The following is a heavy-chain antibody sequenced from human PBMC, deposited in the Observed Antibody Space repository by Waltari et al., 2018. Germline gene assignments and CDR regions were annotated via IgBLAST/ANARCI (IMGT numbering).Heavy chain of an antibody. J-gene: IGHJ4*02. V-gene: IGHV1-69*01. CDR2: IIPIFGTA. CDR1: GGTFSSYA. Sequence: QVQLVQSGAEVKKPGSSVKVSCKASGGTFSSYAISWVRQAPGQGLEWMGGIIPIFGTANYAQKFQGRVTITEDESTSTDYMELSSLRSEDTAVYYCARGGDKEPGFGELVGDFDYWGQGTLVTVSS. CDR3: ARGGDKEPGFGELVGDFDY. D-gene: IGHD3-10*01.